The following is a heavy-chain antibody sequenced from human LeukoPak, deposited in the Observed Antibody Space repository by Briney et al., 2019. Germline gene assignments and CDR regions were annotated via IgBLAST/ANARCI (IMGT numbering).Heavy chain of an antibody. V-gene: IGHV1-18*01. CDR2: ISAYNGNT. CDR3: ARDPGFQH. J-gene: IGHJ1*01. Sequence: GASVRVSCKASGYNFADYYLHWVRLSPGQGLEWMGWISAYNGNTNYAQKLQGRVTMTTDTSTSTAYMELRSLRSDDTAVYYCARDPGFQHWGQGTLVTVSS. CDR1: GYNFADYY. D-gene: IGHD1-14*01.